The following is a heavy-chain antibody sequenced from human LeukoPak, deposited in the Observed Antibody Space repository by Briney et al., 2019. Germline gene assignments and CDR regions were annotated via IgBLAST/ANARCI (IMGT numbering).Heavy chain of an antibody. D-gene: IGHD3-22*01. CDR3: QFYYDSSGYLEPAFDY. J-gene: IGHJ4*02. Sequence: SETPSLTCTVSVGSISSSSYYWGWIRQPPGKGLEWIGSIYYSGSTYYNPSLKSRVTISVDTSKNQFSLKLSSVTAADTAVYYCQFYYDSSGYLEPAFDYWGQGTLVTVSS. CDR1: VGSISSSSYY. V-gene: IGHV4-39*07. CDR2: IYYSGST.